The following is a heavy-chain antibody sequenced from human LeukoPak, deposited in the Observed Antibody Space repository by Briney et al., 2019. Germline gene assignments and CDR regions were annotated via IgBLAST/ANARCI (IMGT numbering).Heavy chain of an antibody. CDR3: SRDTFGPNDY. V-gene: IGHV3-74*01. D-gene: IGHD3-10*01. CDR2: ISTDVSTT. J-gene: IGHJ4*02. Sequence: GGSLILSCTASGYTFSSYWMHWVRQAPGKGLVWASRISTDVSTTTYADSVTGRFTISRDNAKNTLYLQMNSLRDEDTAVYYCSRDTFGPNDYWGQGTLVTVSS. CDR1: GYTFSSYW.